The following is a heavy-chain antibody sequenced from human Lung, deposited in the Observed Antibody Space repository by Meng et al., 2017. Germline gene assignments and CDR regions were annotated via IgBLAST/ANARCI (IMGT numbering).Heavy chain of an antibody. CDR2: INHSGST. Sequence: HVQQPRWGEGLLKPSVTLSLTCVVSGGSFSDYYWSWIRQPPGKGLEWIGEINHSGSTNYNPSLESRATISVDTSQNNLSLKLSSVTAADSAVYYCARGPTTMAHDFDYWGQGTLVTVFS. CDR3: ARGPTTMAHDFDY. CDR1: GGSFSDYY. J-gene: IGHJ4*02. D-gene: IGHD4-11*01. V-gene: IGHV4-34*01.